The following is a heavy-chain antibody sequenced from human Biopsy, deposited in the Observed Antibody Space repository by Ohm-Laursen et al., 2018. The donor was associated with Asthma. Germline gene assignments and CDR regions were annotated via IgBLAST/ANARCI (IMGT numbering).Heavy chain of an antibody. Sequence: SLRLSCAASGFSFSNFAIHWVRQAPGKGLEWVGVISKDASTQDYADSVKGRFTMARDNSKNTLDLQMNSLRAEDTAVYYCAKESGSNYAFDIWGQGTMVTVSS. J-gene: IGHJ3*02. D-gene: IGHD1-1*01. V-gene: IGHV3-30*18. CDR1: GFSFSNFA. CDR2: ISKDASTQ. CDR3: AKESGSNYAFDI.